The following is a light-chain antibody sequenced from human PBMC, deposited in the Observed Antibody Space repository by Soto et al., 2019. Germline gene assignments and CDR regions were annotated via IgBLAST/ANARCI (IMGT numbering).Light chain of an antibody. CDR1: QSVRGY. V-gene: IGKV3-11*01. Sequence: EIVLTQSPATLSLSPGERATLSCRASQSVRGYLAWYQQKPGQAPRLLIYDASNRATGIPARFSGSGSGTDLTLTISSLDPEDSAIYYCQQRSSWPLTFGGGTKVDIK. CDR3: QQRSSWPLT. J-gene: IGKJ4*01. CDR2: DAS.